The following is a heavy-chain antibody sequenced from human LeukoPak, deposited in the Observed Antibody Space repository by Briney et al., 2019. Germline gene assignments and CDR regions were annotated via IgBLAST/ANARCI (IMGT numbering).Heavy chain of an antibody. V-gene: IGHV4-59*12. Sequence: SETLSLTCTVSGGSISSYYWSWIRQPPGKGLEWIGYISYSGSTNYNPSLKSRVTISVDTSKNHSSLRLSSVTAADTAVYYCARDRGPAAAIFDYWGQGTLVTVSS. CDR1: GGSISSYY. CDR3: ARDRGPAAAIFDY. D-gene: IGHD2-2*01. CDR2: ISYSGST. J-gene: IGHJ4*02.